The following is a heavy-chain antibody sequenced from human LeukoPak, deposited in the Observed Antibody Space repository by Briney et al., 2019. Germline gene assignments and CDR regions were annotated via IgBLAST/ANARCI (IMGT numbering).Heavy chain of an antibody. CDR1: GGSISKGEYY. D-gene: IGHD2-21*02. Sequence: PPETLSRACNLKGGSISKGEYYWSWIRHPQGKGLEWIGYIYYSGSTYYNPSLKSRVTISVDTSKNQFSLKLSSVTAADTAVYYCARVRGVTDWFDPWGQGTLVTVSS. CDR2: IYYSGST. CDR3: ARVRGVTDWFDP. J-gene: IGHJ5*02. V-gene: IGHV4-30-4*08.